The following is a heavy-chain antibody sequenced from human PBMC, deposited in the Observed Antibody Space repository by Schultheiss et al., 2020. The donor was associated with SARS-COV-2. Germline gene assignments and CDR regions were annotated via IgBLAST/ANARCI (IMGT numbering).Heavy chain of an antibody. J-gene: IGHJ6*02. CDR1: GGSISSHY. CDR2: IYHSGST. CDR3: ARDRDSSAWYWSGLDV. V-gene: IGHV4-59*04. Sequence: SQTLSLTCTVSGGSISSHYWSWIRQPPGKGLEWIGSIYHSGSTYYNPSLKSRVSISVDTSKNQFSLKLNSVTAADTAVYYCARDRDSSAWYWSGLDVWGQGTTVTVSS. D-gene: IGHD6-19*01.